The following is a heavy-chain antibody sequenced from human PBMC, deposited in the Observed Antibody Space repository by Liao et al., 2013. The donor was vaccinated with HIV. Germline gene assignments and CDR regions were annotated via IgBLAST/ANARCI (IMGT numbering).Heavy chain of an antibody. CDR3: ARWELLRYAFDI. J-gene: IGHJ3*02. D-gene: IGHD1-26*01. V-gene: IGHV4-34*01. Sequence: QVQLQQWGAGLLKPSETLSLTCAVYGGSFSGSYWSWIRQPPGKGLEWIGEINHGGSTNYNPSLKSRVTISVDTSKNQVSLRLTSMTAADTALYYCARWELLRYAFDIWGQGTMVTVSS. CDR1: GGSFSGSY. CDR2: INHGGST.